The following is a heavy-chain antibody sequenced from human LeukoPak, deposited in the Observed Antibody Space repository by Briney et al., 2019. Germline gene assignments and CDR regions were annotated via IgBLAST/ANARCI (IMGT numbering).Heavy chain of an antibody. CDR1: GGSISSGGYY. J-gene: IGHJ4*02. Sequence: PSETLSLTCTVSGGSISSGGYYWSWIRQHPGKGLEWIGYIYYSGSTYYNPSLKSRVTISVDTSKNQFSLKLSSVTAADTAVYYCARACPKYYYDPPPGPVDYWGQGTLVTVSS. D-gene: IGHD3-22*01. CDR3: ARACPKYYYDPPPGPVDY. V-gene: IGHV4-31*03. CDR2: IYYSGST.